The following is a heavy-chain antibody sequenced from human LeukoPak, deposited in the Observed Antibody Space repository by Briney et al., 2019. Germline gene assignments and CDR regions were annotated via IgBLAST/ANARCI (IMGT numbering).Heavy chain of an antibody. J-gene: IGHJ4*02. CDR2: IKSRSNGGTT. D-gene: IGHD3-22*01. CDR3: TTEWGSGYYFDY. V-gene: IGHV3-15*01. Sequence: GGSLRLSCAASGFTFTNAGVSGVREAPGRGLEWVGRIKSRSNGGTTDYAAPVTGRFIISGDDSKNTPYLQMNSLKTEDTGVYYCTTEWGSGYYFDYWGQGTLVTVSS. CDR1: GFTFTNAG.